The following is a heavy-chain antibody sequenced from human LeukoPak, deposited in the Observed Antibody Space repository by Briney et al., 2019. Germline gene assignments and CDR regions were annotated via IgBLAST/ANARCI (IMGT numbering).Heavy chain of an antibody. CDR2: INPDGSTT. V-gene: IGHV3-74*01. CDR3: ARVWENSHGYGY. Sequence: GGSLRLSCATSGFIFNYYAMSWVRQAPGKGLEWVSRINPDGSTTIYADSVKGRFTISRDNAKNTLYLQMNRLRAEDTAVYYCARVWENSHGYGYWGQGTLVTVSS. D-gene: IGHD5-18*01. CDR1: GFIFNYYA. J-gene: IGHJ4*02.